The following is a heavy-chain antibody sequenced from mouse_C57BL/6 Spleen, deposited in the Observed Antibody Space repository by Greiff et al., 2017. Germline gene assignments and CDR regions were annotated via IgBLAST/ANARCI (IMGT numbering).Heavy chain of an antibody. CDR2: IYPRSGNT. Sequence: VQLQQPGAELARPGASVKLSCKASGYTFTSYGISWVKQRTGQGLEWIGEIYPRSGNTYYNEKFKGKATLTADKSSSTAYMELRSLTSEDSAVYFCASYYGSSRYFDYWGQGTTLTVSS. D-gene: IGHD1-1*01. V-gene: IGHV1-81*01. CDR3: ASYYGSSRYFDY. CDR1: GYTFTSYG. J-gene: IGHJ2*01.